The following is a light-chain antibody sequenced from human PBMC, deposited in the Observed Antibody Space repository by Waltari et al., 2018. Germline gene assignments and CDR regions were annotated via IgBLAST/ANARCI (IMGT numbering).Light chain of an antibody. V-gene: IGLV2-23*02. J-gene: IGLJ3*02. CDR3: CSYAGSSTVM. CDR1: TSNVGNYDL. Sequence: QSALTQPASVSGSPGQSITISCTGTTSNVGNYDLFSWYKQHPGKAPKLIISEVNKRPSGISDRCSGAKSGNTASLTISGLLTEDEADYYCCSYAGSSTVMFGGGTKLTVL. CDR2: EVN.